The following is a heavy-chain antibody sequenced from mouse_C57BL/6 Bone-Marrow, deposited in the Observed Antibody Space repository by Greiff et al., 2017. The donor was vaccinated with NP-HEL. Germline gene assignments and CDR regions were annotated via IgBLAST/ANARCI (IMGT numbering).Heavy chain of an antibody. CDR2: ISSGGSYT. V-gene: IGHV5-6*02. D-gene: IGHD3-3*01. CDR1: GFTFSSYG. CDR3: ARRGREMDY. Sequence: EVNLVESGGDLVKPGGSLKLSCAASGFTFSSYGMSWVRQTPDKRLEWVATISSGGSYTYYPDSVKGRFTISRDNAKNTLYLQMSSLKSEDTAMYYCARRGREMDYWGQGTSVTVSS. J-gene: IGHJ4*01.